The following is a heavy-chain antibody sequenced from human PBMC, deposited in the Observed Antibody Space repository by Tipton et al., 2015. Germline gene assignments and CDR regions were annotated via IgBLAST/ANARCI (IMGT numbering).Heavy chain of an antibody. J-gene: IGHJ4*02. CDR2: ISHSGNT. CDR1: GVSVNSADYF. CDR3: ACQDYDSLTRDYQTVDY. D-gene: IGHD3-9*01. V-gene: IGHV4-39*07. Sequence: TLSLTCTVSGVSVNSADYFWSWIRQPPGKGLEWIGSISHSGNTYYNPSLKSRVTMSRDTSKNQFSLKLTSVTAADTAVYYCACQDYDSLTRDYQTVDYWGQGTLVTVSS.